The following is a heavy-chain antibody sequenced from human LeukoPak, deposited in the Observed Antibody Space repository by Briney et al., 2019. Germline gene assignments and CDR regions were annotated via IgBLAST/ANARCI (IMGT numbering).Heavy chain of an antibody. CDR2: ISSSSSYI. D-gene: IGHD5-24*01. V-gene: IGHV3-21*01. Sequence: KAGGSLRLSCAASGFTFSTYWMNWVRQAPGKGLEWVSSISSSSSYIYYADSVKGRFTISRDNAKNSLYLQMNSLRAEDTAVYYCARADGHWFDPWGQGTLVTVSS. CDR3: ARADGHWFDP. J-gene: IGHJ5*02. CDR1: GFTFSTYW.